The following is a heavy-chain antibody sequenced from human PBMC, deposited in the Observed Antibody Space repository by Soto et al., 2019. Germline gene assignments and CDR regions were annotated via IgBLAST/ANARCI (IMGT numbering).Heavy chain of an antibody. CDR1: GYRFRSYY. CDR3: ARDTSRRQIYHGMDV. CDR2: FXPXXXRX. D-gene: IGHD1-1*01. V-gene: IGHV1-46*01. J-gene: IGHJ6*02. Sequence: ASVKVSCKASGYRFRSYYVHLVRQAPGQGPEWIAXFXPXXXRXTXAXTXXXXITITTDTSTSIVFMELSSLRSEDTAVYFCARDTSRRQIYHGMDVWGQGTTVTVSS.